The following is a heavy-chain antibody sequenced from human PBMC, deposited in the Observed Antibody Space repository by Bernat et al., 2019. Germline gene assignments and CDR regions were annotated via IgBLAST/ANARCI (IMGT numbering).Heavy chain of an antibody. CDR3: ARVGIWFGELLSPVDY. J-gene: IGHJ4*02. Sequence: QVQLVESGGGLVKPGGSLRLSCAASGFTFSDYYMSWIRQAPGKGLEWVSYISSSSSYTNYADSVKGRFTISRDNAKNSLYLQMNSLRAEDTDVYYCARVGIWFGELLSPVDYWGQGTLVTVSS. V-gene: IGHV3-11*05. CDR2: ISSSSSYT. CDR1: GFTFSDYY. D-gene: IGHD3-10*01.